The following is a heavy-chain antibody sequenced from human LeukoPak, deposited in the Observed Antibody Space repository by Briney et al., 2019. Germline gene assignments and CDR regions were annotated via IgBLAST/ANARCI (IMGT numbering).Heavy chain of an antibody. V-gene: IGHV1-69*13. J-gene: IGHJ4*02. CDR2: IIPILGTA. D-gene: IGHD3-9*01. Sequence: SVKVSCKASGGTFSSYAISWVRQAPGQGLEWMGGIIPILGTANYAQKFQGRVTITADESTSTAYMELSSLGSEDTAVYYCARLLRYFDWTHNGSFDYWGQGTLVTVSS. CDR1: GGTFSSYA. CDR3: ARLLRYFDWTHNGSFDY.